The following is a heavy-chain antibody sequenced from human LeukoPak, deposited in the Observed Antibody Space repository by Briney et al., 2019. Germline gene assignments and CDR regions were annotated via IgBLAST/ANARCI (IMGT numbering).Heavy chain of an antibody. CDR2: IYYSGSP. J-gene: IGHJ4*02. D-gene: IGHD3-22*01. V-gene: IGHV4-39*01. Sequence: SETLSLTCTVSGGSISRSSYYWGWIRQPPGEGLQRLGSIYYSGSPYDNPSLKSRVTISVDTSKNQFSLKLSSVTAADTAVYYCARLLHDSRGYYYFDYWGPGTLVTVSS. CDR3: ARLLHDSRGYYYFDY. CDR1: GGSISRSSYY.